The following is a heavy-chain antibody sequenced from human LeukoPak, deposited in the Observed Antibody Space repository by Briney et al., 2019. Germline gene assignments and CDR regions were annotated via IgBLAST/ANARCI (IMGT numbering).Heavy chain of an antibody. J-gene: IGHJ6*02. V-gene: IGHV1-18*01. CDR1: GCTFTSYG. CDR3: ARLGVAYYYYYGMDG. Sequence: GASVKVSCKASGCTFTSYGISWVRQAPGQGLEWMGWISAYNGNTNYAQKLQGRVTMTTDTSTSTAYMELRSLRSDDTAVYYCARLGVAYYYYYGMDGWGQGTTVTVSS. CDR2: ISAYNGNT. D-gene: IGHD1-26*01.